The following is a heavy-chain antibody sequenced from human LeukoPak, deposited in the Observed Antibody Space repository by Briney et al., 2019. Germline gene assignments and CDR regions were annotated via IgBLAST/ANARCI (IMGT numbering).Heavy chain of an antibody. CDR3: ARDPRGAVAGTRNGMDV. D-gene: IGHD6-19*01. Sequence: ASVKVSCKASGYTFTSYYMHWVRQAPGQGLEWMGIINPSGGSTSYAQKFQGRVTMTRDTSTSTVYMELSSLRSEDTAVYYCARDPRGAVAGTRNGMDVWGQGTTVTVSS. CDR1: GYTFTSYY. CDR2: INPSGGST. J-gene: IGHJ6*02. V-gene: IGHV1-46*01.